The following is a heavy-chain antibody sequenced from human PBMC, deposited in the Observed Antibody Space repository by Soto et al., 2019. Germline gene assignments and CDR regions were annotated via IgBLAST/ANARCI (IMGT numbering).Heavy chain of an antibody. V-gene: IGHV1-69*05. Sequence: ASVKVSCKASGGTFSSYAINWVRQAPGQGLEWMGGIIPIFGTADYAQKFQGRVTMTRNTSISTAYMELSSLRSEDTAVYYCARLFGVVIRPSGYYYYGMDVWGQGTTVTVSS. CDR2: IIPIFGTA. J-gene: IGHJ6*02. D-gene: IGHD3-3*01. CDR1: GGTFSSYA. CDR3: ARLFGVVIRPSGYYYYGMDV.